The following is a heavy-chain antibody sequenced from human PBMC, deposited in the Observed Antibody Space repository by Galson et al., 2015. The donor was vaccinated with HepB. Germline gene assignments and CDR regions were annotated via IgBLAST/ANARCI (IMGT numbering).Heavy chain of an antibody. D-gene: IGHD3/OR15-3a*01. CDR3: ARDLDMNYYYYMDV. CDR1: GYTFTSYA. Sequence: SVKVSCKASGYTFTSYAMNWVRQAPGQGLEWMGWINTNTGNPTYAQGFTGRFVFSLDTSVSTAYLQISSLKAEDTAVYYCARDLDMNYYYYMDVWGQGTTVTVSS. J-gene: IGHJ6*03. CDR2: INTNTGNP. V-gene: IGHV7-4-1*02.